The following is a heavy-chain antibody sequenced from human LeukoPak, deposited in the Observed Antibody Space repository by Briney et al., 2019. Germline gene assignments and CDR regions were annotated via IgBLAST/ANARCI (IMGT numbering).Heavy chain of an antibody. V-gene: IGHV3-23*01. CDR1: GFTFSTYG. J-gene: IGHJ4*02. CDR2: ITDTGGDT. CDR3: AKRVSDSSSAAYFDS. Sequence: GGSLRLSCAASGFTFSTYGMNWVRQAPGKGLEWVTSITDTGGDTYYADSVKGRFTASRDNSKNTLYLQMNSLRAEDTAVYHCAKRVSDSSSAAYFDSWGQGTLVTVSS. D-gene: IGHD6-6*01.